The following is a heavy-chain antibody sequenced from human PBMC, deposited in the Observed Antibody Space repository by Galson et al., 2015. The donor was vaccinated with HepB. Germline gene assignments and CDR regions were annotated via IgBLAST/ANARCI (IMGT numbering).Heavy chain of an antibody. CDR1: GYTFISYG. D-gene: IGHD5-12*01. Sequence: SVKVSCKASGYTFISYGVHWVRQAPGQRLEWMGWINAGNGDTKYSQKFQGRVTITRDTSASTAYMELSSLRSEDTAVYYCARGVARAAPNWLDPWGQGTLAIVSS. J-gene: IGHJ5*02. V-gene: IGHV1-3*01. CDR3: ARGVARAAPNWLDP. CDR2: INAGNGDT.